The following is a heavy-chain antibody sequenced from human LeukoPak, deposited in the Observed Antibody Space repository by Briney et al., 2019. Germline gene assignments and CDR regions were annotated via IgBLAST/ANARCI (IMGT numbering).Heavy chain of an antibody. Sequence: SQTLSLTCTVSGGSISSGGYYWSWIRQHPGKGLEWIGYIYYSGSTYYNPSLKSRVTISVDTSKNQFSLKLSSVTAADTAVYYCARGVPFTWYSAPAYYYYGMDVWGQGTTVTVSS. J-gene: IGHJ6*02. V-gene: IGHV4-31*03. D-gene: IGHD1-14*01. CDR3: ARGVPFTWYSAPAYYYYGMDV. CDR2: IYYSGST. CDR1: GGSISSGGYY.